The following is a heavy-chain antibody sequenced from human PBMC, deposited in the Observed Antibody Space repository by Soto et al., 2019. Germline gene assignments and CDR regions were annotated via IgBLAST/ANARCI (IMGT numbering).Heavy chain of an antibody. V-gene: IGHV1-69*04. D-gene: IGHD2-2*01. J-gene: IGHJ6*02. CDR1: GGTFSSYT. Sequence: ASVKVSCKASGGTFSSYTISWVRQAPGQGLEWMGRIIPILGIANYAQKFQGRVTITADKSTSTAYMELSSLRSEDTAVYYCAREGLPAAIKYYYYGMDVWGQGTTVTVSS. CDR2: IIPILGIA. CDR3: AREGLPAAIKYYYYGMDV.